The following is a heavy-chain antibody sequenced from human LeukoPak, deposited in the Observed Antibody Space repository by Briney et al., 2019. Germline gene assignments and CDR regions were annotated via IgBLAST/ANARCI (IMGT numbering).Heavy chain of an antibody. Sequence: SETLSLTCPFSGGSISSSSYYWGWIRQPPGKGLEWIGSIYYSGSTYYIPSLKSRVTISVDTSKNQFSLKLNSVTAADTAVYYCSRHLASSSWYDYWGQGTLVTVSS. J-gene: IGHJ4*02. CDR3: SRHLASSSWYDY. D-gene: IGHD6-13*01. CDR2: IYYSGST. CDR1: GGSISSSSYY. V-gene: IGHV4-39*01.